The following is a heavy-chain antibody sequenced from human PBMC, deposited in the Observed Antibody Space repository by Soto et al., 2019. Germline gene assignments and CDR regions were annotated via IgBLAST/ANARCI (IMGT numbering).Heavy chain of an antibody. CDR2: VFSSGST. CDR3: ARVAFSYFGMDV. D-gene: IGHD3-3*02. Sequence: EILSLTCSVAGGGISSYYWSWVRQPAGKGLEWIGRVFSSGSTNYNASLKSRVTMSIDTSKNEVSLTLRSVTAADTGVYYCARVAFSYFGMDVWGPGTTVTVSS. CDR1: GGGISSYY. J-gene: IGHJ6*02. V-gene: IGHV4-4*07.